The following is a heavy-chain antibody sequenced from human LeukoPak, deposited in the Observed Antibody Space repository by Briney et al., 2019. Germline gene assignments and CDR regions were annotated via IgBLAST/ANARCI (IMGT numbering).Heavy chain of an antibody. CDR1: GYTFTSYG. V-gene: IGHV1-18*01. CDR3: ARDLEVRGTYYYYYMDV. Sequence: ASVKVSCKASGYTFTSYGIGWVRQAPGQGLEWMGWISAYNGKTNYAQKLQGRVTITTDTSTSTAYMELRSLRSHDTAVYYCARDLEVRGTYYYYYMDVWGKGTTVTVSS. CDR2: ISAYNGKT. D-gene: IGHD3-10*01. J-gene: IGHJ6*03.